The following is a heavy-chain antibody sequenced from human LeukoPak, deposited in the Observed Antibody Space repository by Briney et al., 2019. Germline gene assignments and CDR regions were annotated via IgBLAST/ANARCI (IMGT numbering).Heavy chain of an antibody. CDR2: TSSSSSTI. Sequence: GGSLRLSCAASGFTFSSYSMNWVRQAPGKGLEWVSYTSSSSSTIYYADSVKGRFTISRDNARNSLYLQMNSLRDEDTAVYYCARVMPLNYGDYKRGAFDIWGQGTMVTVSS. D-gene: IGHD4-17*01. CDR3: ARVMPLNYGDYKRGAFDI. V-gene: IGHV3-48*02. J-gene: IGHJ3*02. CDR1: GFTFSSYS.